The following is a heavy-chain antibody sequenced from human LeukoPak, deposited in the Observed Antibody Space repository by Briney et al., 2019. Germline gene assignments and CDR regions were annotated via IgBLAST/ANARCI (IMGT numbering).Heavy chain of an antibody. CDR2: IKQDGSEK. V-gene: IGHV3-7*01. D-gene: IGHD5-12*01. Sequence: GGSLRLSCAASGFTFSSYWMSWVRQAPGKGLEWVANIKQDGSEKYYVDSVKGRFTISRDNAKNSLYLQMSSLRAEDTAVYYGAREVGGYDYLDYWGQGTLVTVSS. CDR3: AREVGGYDYLDY. J-gene: IGHJ4*02. CDR1: GFTFSSYW.